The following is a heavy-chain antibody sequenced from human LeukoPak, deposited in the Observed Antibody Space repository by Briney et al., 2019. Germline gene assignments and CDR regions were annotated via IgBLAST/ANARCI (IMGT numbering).Heavy chain of an antibody. CDR1: GFTFSSYG. CDR3: AKVPARGYSYGYDYFDY. CDR2: ISYDGGSK. J-gene: IGHJ4*02. V-gene: IGHV3-30*18. D-gene: IGHD5-18*01. Sequence: PGRSLRLSCAASGFTFSSYGIHWVRQAPGKGLERVAVISYDGGSKYYADSVKGRFTISRDNSKNTLYLQMNSLRAEDTAVYYCAKVPARGYSYGYDYFDYWGQGTLVTVSS.